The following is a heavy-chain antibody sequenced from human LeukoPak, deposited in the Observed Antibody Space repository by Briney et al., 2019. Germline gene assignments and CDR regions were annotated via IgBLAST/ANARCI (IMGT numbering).Heavy chain of an antibody. CDR1: GFTFSSYA. CDR3: AIMTCSSTSCFFDY. CDR2: ISGSGGST. D-gene: IGHD2-2*01. V-gene: IGHV3-23*01. Sequence: GASLRLSCAASGFTFSSYAMSWVRQAPGKGLEWVSAISGSGGSTYYADSVKGRFTISRDNSKNTPYLQMNSLRAEDTAVYYCAIMTCSSTSCFFDYWGQGTLVTVSS. J-gene: IGHJ4*02.